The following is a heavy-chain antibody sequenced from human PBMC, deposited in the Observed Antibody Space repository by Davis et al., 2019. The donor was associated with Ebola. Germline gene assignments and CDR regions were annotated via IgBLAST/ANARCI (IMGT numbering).Heavy chain of an antibody. CDR1: GGTFSSYA. CDR2: IIPIFGTA. CDR3: ARGRLGYCSGGSCYGYYGMDV. J-gene: IGHJ6*02. D-gene: IGHD2-15*01. Sequence: AASVKVSCKASGGTFSSYAISWVRQAPGQGLEWMGGIIPIFGTANYAQKYQGRVTITADKSTSTAYMELSSLRSEDTAVYYCARGRLGYCSGGSCYGYYGMDVWGQGTTVTVSS. V-gene: IGHV1-69*06.